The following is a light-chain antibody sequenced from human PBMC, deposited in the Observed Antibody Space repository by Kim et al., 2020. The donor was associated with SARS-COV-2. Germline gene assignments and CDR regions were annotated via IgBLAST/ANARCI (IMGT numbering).Light chain of an antibody. Sequence: SITMPGTGPSVDIGIHILVSWYQQLPGKAPKLIIYEVNKRPSGISSRFSASKSGNTAFLKISGLRTEDEADYHCFSYADDSSYVVFGGGTQLTVL. CDR2: EVN. J-gene: IGLJ2*01. CDR1: SVDIGIHIL. V-gene: IGLV2-23*02. CDR3: FSYADDSSYVV.